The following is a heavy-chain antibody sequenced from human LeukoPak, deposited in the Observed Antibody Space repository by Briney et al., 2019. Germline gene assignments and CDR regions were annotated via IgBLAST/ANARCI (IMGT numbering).Heavy chain of an antibody. Sequence: GASVKVSCKASGYTFTSYDINWVRQATGQGLEWMGWMNPNSGNTGYAQKFQGRVTMTRNTSISTACMELSSLRSEDTAVYYCARTSQGYCSSTSCLNDYWGQGTLVTVSS. J-gene: IGHJ4*02. V-gene: IGHV1-8*01. CDR1: GYTFTSYD. D-gene: IGHD2-2*01. CDR2: MNPNSGNT. CDR3: ARTSQGYCSSTSCLNDY.